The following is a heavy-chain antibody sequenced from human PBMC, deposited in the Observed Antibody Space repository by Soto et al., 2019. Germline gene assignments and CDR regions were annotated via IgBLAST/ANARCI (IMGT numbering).Heavy chain of an antibody. J-gene: IGHJ6*02. Sequence: PGGSLRLSCAASGFSVSSDYMSWVRHAPGKGLEWVSLIYSGGVTYYADSVKGRFTISRDISSNTIYLHMASLRADDTAIYYCTRAGSDPGNFYISNYYAMDVWGRGTTVTVSS. D-gene: IGHD3-10*01. V-gene: IGHV3-53*01. CDR2: IYSGGVT. CDR3: TRAGSDPGNFYISNYYAMDV. CDR1: GFSVSSDY.